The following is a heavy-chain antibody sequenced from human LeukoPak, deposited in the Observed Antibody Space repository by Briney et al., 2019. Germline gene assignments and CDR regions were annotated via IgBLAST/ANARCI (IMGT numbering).Heavy chain of an antibody. V-gene: IGHV3-23*01. D-gene: IGHD3-10*01. Sequence: GGSLRLSCAASGFTFNNYAMSWFRQTPGKGLEWVSAISGSGDRTYYAESVKGRFSISRDNSKNTLYLQMHSLRAEDTAVYYCGKRELWHGSGENAWGQGTTVTVSS. CDR2: ISGSGDRT. CDR1: GFTFNNYA. CDR3: GKRELWHGSGENA. J-gene: IGHJ6*02.